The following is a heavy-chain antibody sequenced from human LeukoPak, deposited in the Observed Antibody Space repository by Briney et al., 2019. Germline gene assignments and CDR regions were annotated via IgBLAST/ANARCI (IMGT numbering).Heavy chain of an antibody. CDR2: IRYDGSNK. D-gene: IGHD1-26*01. J-gene: IGHJ4*02. CDR3: APDSRSYYGFDY. V-gene: IGHV3-30*02. Sequence: GGSLRLSCAASGFTFSSYGMHWVRQAPGKGLEWVAFIRYDGSNKYYADSVKGRFTISRDNSKNTLYLQMNSLRAEDTAVYYCAPDSRSYYGFDYWGQGTLVTVSS. CDR1: GFTFSSYG.